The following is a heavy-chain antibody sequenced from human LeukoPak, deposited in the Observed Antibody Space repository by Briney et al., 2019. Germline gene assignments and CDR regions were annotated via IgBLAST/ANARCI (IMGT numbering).Heavy chain of an antibody. CDR3: ASAPRYGF. J-gene: IGHJ4*02. D-gene: IGHD3-10*01. V-gene: IGHV3-48*04. CDR1: GFTFSSYS. Sequence: GGSLRLSCAASGFTFSSYSMNWVRQAPGKGLEWVSYISSISSTIYYADSVKGRFTISRDNAKNSLYLQMNSLRAEDTAVYYCASAPRYGFGGQGTLVTVSS. CDR2: ISSISSTI.